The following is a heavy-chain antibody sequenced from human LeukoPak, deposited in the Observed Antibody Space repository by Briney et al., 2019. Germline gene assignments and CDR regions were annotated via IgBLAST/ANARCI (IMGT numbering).Heavy chain of an antibody. V-gene: IGHV3-48*04. CDR2: ISSSSSTI. CDR3: AREPMVAATPLDFDY. Sequence: GGSLRLSCAASGFTFSSYSMNWVRQAPGKGLEWVSYISSSSSTIYYADSVKGRFTISRDNAKNSLYLQMNSLRAEDTAVYYCAREPMVAATPLDFDYWGQGTLVTVSS. CDR1: GFTFSSYS. J-gene: IGHJ4*02. D-gene: IGHD2-15*01.